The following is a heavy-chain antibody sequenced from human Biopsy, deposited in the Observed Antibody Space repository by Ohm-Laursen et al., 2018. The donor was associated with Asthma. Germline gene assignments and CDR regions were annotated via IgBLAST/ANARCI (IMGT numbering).Heavy chain of an antibody. J-gene: IGHJ4*02. V-gene: IGHV1-24*01. CDR3: ASDFPKDYVRYNFQF. Sequence: ASVKVSCKVFGYSLTDLSMHWVRQAPGQGLEWVGGHDHEEGGTVNARRFQGRVTMAEDTSTDTAYMELSSLSSDDTAVYYCASDFPKDYVRYNFQFWGQGTLVTVSS. CDR2: HDHEEGGT. D-gene: IGHD4-17*01. CDR1: GYSLTDLS.